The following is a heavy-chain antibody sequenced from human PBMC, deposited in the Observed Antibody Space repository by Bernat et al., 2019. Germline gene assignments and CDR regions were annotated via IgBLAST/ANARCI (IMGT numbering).Heavy chain of an antibody. CDR2: IYYSGST. D-gene: IGHD3-10*01. V-gene: IGHV4-31*03. J-gene: IGHJ4*02. Sequence: QVQLQESGPVLVKPSQTLSLTCTVSGGSISSGGYYWSWIRQHPGKGLEWIGYIYYSGSTYYNPSLKSRVTISVDTSKNQFSLKLSPVTAADTAVYYCARSSKWFGELSPFFRYFDYWGQGTLVTVSS. CDR1: GGSISSGGYY. CDR3: ARSSKWFGELSPFFRYFDY.